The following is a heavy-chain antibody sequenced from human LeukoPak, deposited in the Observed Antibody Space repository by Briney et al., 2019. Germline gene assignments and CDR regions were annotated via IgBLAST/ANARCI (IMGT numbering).Heavy chain of an antibody. CDR2: IYHSGST. J-gene: IGHJ6*02. CDR3: ARAAAVAGRKYYYYGMDV. D-gene: IGHD6-19*01. CDR1: GVSISSGDYY. Sequence: SETLSLTCTVSGVSISSGDYYWSWIRQPPGKGLEWIGEIYHSGSTNYNPSLKSRVTISVDKSKNQFSLKLSSVTAADTAVYYCARAAAVAGRKYYYYGMDVWAKGPRSPSP. V-gene: IGHV4-39*07.